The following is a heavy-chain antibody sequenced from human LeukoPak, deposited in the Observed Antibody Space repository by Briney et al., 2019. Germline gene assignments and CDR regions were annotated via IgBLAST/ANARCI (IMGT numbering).Heavy chain of an antibody. D-gene: IGHD3-3*01. V-gene: IGHV4-34*01. CDR3: ATTTIFGVDDYYYYCGMDV. Sequence: SETLSLTCAVYGGSFSGYYWSWIRQPPGKGLEWIGEINHSGSTNYNPSLKSRVTISVDTSKNQFSLKLSSVTAADTAVYYCATTTIFGVDDYYYYCGMDVWGQGTTVTVSS. CDR2: INHSGST. CDR1: GGSFSGYY. J-gene: IGHJ6*02.